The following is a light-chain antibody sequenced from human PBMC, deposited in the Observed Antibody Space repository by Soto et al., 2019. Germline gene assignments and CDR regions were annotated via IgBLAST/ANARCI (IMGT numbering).Light chain of an antibody. CDR2: GVN. Sequence: QSVLTPPAWVPGTPGQSITISCTGTISDFVVYTYVSWYQQHPGKAPTLMIYGVNTRPSGVSNGFSGSTSGNTASLTISGHQADDEADYYCSSHTTASTYVYGTGNKVTDL. CDR3: SSHTTASTYV. CDR1: ISDFVVYTY. J-gene: IGLJ1*01. V-gene: IGLV2-14*01.